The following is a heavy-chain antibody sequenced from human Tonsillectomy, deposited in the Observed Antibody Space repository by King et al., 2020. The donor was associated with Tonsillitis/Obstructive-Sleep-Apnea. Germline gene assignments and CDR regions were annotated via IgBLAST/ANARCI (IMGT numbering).Heavy chain of an antibody. D-gene: IGHD6-13*01. CDR2: IDTSGNT. J-gene: IGHJ5*02. Sequence: VQLQESGPGLVKPSETLSLTCTVSGGSISSYYWSWIRQPAGKGLEWIGLIDTSGNTNYNPSLKTRVTMSVDKSKNQFSLKLSSVTAADPAVYYCARDLSISPYNWFDPWGQGILVTVSS. CDR3: ARDLSISPYNWFDP. CDR1: GGSISSYY. V-gene: IGHV4-4*07.